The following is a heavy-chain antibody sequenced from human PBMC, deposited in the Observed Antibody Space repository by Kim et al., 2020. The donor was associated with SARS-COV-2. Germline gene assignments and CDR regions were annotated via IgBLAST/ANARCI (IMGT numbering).Heavy chain of an antibody. D-gene: IGHD1-26*01. J-gene: IGHJ6*02. Sequence: ASVKVSCKASGYTFTSYGISGVRQAPGQGLEWMGWISAYNGNTNYAQKLQGRVTMTTDTSTSTAYMELRSLRSDDTAVYYCARVGGGSYYLNYYYYGVDVWGQGTTVTVSS. CDR2: ISAYNGNT. CDR3: ARVGGGSYYLNYYYYGVDV. CDR1: GYTFTSYG. V-gene: IGHV1-18*01.